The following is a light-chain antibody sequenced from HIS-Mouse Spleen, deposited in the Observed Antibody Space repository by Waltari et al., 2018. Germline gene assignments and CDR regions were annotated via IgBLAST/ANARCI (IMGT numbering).Light chain of an antibody. V-gene: IGLV1-47*01. J-gene: IGLJ3*02. Sequence: QSVLTQPPSASGTPGQRVTISCSGSSSNIGSNYVYWYQQLPGTAPKLPIYRNNQLPSGVPDRFSGSKSGTSASLAISGLRSEDEADYYCAAWDDSLSGPGVFGGGTKLTVL. CDR1: SSNIGSNY. CDR3: AAWDDSLSGPGV. CDR2: RNN.